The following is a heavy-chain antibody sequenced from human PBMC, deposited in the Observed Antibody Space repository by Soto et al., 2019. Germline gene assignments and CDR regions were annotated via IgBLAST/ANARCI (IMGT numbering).Heavy chain of an antibody. Sequence: PGGSLRLSCAASGFTFSSYAMSWVRQAPGKGLEWVSAISGSGGSTYYADSVKGRFTIPRDNSKNTLYLQMNSLRAEDTAVYYCAKKRFLEWLSSYYFDYWGQGTLVTVSS. CDR3: AKKRFLEWLSSYYFDY. D-gene: IGHD3-3*01. CDR2: ISGSGGST. J-gene: IGHJ4*02. V-gene: IGHV3-23*01. CDR1: GFTFSSYA.